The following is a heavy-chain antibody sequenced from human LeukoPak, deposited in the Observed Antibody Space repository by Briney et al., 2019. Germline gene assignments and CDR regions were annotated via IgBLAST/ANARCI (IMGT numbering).Heavy chain of an antibody. D-gene: IGHD6-13*01. V-gene: IGHV1-8*03. CDR1: GYSFTSYA. Sequence: ASVKVSCKASGYSFTSYAMNWVRQATGQGLEWMGWMNPNSGNTGYAQKFQGRVTITRNTSISTAYMELSSLRSEDTAVYYCARGGLAAADAPYYYYMDVWGKGTTVTVSS. J-gene: IGHJ6*03. CDR3: ARGGLAAADAPYYYYMDV. CDR2: MNPNSGNT.